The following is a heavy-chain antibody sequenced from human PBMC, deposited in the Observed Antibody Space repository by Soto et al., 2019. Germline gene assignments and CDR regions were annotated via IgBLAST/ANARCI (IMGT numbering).Heavy chain of an antibody. CDR2: VSSDGETK. D-gene: IGHD6-19*01. Sequence: QVRLVESGGGVVQPGRSLRLSCVASGFTFSAYGIHWVRQAPGKGLEWVGVVSSDGETKYYADALKGRFTISRDNSKNTMYLQMASLRPEDTAVYYRAKEIEVAGDLDYWGHGTLVTVFS. CDR1: GFTFSAYG. CDR3: AKEIEVAGDLDY. V-gene: IGHV3-30*18. J-gene: IGHJ4*01.